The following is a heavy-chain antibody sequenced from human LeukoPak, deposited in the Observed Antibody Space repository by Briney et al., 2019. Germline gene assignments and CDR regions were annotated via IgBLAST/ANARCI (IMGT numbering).Heavy chain of an antibody. CDR2: INHSGST. CDR1: GGSFSGYY. D-gene: IGHD3-22*01. J-gene: IGHJ3*02. Sequence: SETLSLTCAVYGGSFSGYYWSWIRQPPGKGLEWIGEINHSGSTYYNPSLKSRVTISVDTSKNQFSLKLSPVTAADTAVYYCARDSSGYYAFDIWGQGTMVTVPS. CDR3: ARDSSGYYAFDI. V-gene: IGHV4-34*01.